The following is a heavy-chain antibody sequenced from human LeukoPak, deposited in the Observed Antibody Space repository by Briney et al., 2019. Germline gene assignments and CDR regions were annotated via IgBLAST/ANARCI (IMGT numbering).Heavy chain of an antibody. CDR1: GGSISSGGYY. D-gene: IGHD3-22*01. CDR3: AREFGSSGSSP. CDR2: IYYSGST. J-gene: IGHJ5*02. Sequence: PSETLPLTCTVSGGSISSGGYYWSWIRQHPGKGLEWIGYIYYSGSTYYNPSLKSRVTISVDTSKNQFSLKLSSVTAADTAVYYCAREFGSSGSSPWGQGTLVTVSS. V-gene: IGHV4-31*03.